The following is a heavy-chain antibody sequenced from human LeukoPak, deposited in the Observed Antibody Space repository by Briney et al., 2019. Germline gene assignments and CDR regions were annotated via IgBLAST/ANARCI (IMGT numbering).Heavy chain of an antibody. Sequence: SETLSLTCIVSGGSISSYYWSWIRQPPGKGLEWIGYIYHSGSTNYKPSLKSRVTISLDTSKNQFSLKLSSVTAADTAVYYCARAYSPPQWSPFDYWGQGTLVTVSS. V-gene: IGHV4-59*12. CDR2: IYHSGST. J-gene: IGHJ4*02. CDR1: GGSISSYY. D-gene: IGHD6-13*01. CDR3: ARAYSPPQWSPFDY.